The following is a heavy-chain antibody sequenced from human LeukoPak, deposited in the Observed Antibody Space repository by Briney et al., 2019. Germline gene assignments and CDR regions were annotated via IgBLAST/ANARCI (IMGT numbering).Heavy chain of an antibody. CDR1: GLTVTNAW. Sequence: GGSLRLSCSASGLTVTNAWMNWVRQAPGKGLQWVSSITTSSTTKYYADSVKGRFTISRDNAKNSLYLQMDSLRDEDTAVYYCVRDAAYSAFNMWGQGTMVTVSS. CDR2: ITTSSTTK. J-gene: IGHJ3*02. D-gene: IGHD4-11*01. V-gene: IGHV3-48*02. CDR3: VRDAAYSAFNM.